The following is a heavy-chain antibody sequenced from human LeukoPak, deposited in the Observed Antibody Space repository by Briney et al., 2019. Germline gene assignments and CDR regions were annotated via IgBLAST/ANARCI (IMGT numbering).Heavy chain of an antibody. CDR3: ARVPSFKLGYCSGGSCYPFDY. V-gene: IGHV1-2*06. J-gene: IGHJ4*02. Sequence: SSVKVSCKASGYTFTGYYMHWVRQAPGQGLEWMGRINPNSGGTNYAQKFQGRVTMTRDTSISTAYMELSRLRSDDTAVYCCARVPSFKLGYCSGGSCYPFDYWGQGTLVTVSS. D-gene: IGHD2-15*01. CDR2: INPNSGGT. CDR1: GYTFTGYY.